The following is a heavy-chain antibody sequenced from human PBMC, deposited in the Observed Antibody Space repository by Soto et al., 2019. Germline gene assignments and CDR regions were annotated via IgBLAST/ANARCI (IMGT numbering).Heavy chain of an antibody. CDR3: ARVVGYCSSTSCYLGHYYYYMGV. D-gene: IGHD2-2*01. CDR1: GYTFTSYA. V-gene: IGHV1-3*01. J-gene: IGHJ6*03. CDR2: INAGNGNT. Sequence: QVQLLQSGAEVKKPGASVKVSCKASGYTFTSYAMHWVRQAPGQRLEWMGWINAGNGNTKYSQKFQGRVTITRDTSASTAYMELSRLRSEDTAVYYCARVVGYCSSTSCYLGHYYYYMGVWGKGTTVTVSS.